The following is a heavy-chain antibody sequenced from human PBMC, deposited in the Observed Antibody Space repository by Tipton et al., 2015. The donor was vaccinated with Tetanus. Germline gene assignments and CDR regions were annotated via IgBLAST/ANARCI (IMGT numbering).Heavy chain of an antibody. J-gene: IGHJ6*02. V-gene: IGHV3-9*01. CDR2: ISWNSGSI. CDR3: AKAYSSQRTGNYYYYGMDV. CDR1: GFTFDDYA. D-gene: IGHD6-13*01. Sequence: SLRLSCAASGFTFDDYAMHWVRQAPGKGLEWVSGISWNSGSIGYADSVKGRFTISRGNAKNSLYLQMNSLRAEDTALYYCAKAYSSQRTGNYYYYGMDVWGQGTTVTVSS.